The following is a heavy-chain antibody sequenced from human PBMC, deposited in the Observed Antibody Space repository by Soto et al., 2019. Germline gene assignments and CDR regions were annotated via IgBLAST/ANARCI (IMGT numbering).Heavy chain of an antibody. V-gene: IGHV4-59*01. Sequence: SETLSLTCTVSGGSISSYHWSWIRQPPGKGLEWIGYIYYSGSTKYNPSLKSRVTMSVDKSKNQFSLRLKSVTAAGTAVYWCARDYYYDNSGNPGAYYYGMDVWGQGTTVTVSS. D-gene: IGHD3-22*01. CDR3: ARDYYYDNSGNPGAYYYGMDV. CDR1: GGSISSYH. J-gene: IGHJ6*02. CDR2: IYYSGST.